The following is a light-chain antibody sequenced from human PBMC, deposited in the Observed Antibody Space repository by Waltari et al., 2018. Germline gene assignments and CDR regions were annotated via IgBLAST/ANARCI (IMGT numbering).Light chain of an antibody. CDR1: QSISKY. CDR2: HAS. CDR3: QQYESLPVT. J-gene: IGKJ1*01. Sequence: EIVLTQSPGTLSLSQGARATLSCRASQSISKYLAWYQQKPGQAPRLLIYHASSWAAGIPERFSGSGSGTDFSLSISRLEPEDFAVYYCQQYESLPVTFGQGTKVEIK. V-gene: IGKV3-20*01.